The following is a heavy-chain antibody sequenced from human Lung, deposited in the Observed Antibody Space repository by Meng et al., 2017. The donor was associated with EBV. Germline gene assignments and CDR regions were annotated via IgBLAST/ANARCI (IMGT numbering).Heavy chain of an antibody. Sequence: VQLQQSRPGLVKPLQTPSLPRVISGDSVSSRSAAWTWIRQSPSRGLEWLGRTYYRSKWYNDYAVFVKSRITINPDTSKNQFSLQLNSVTPEDTAVHYCARGATSVFDLWGRGTLVTVSS. CDR3: ARGATSVFDL. J-gene: IGHJ2*01. V-gene: IGHV6-1*01. CDR2: TYYRSKWYN. CDR1: GDSVSSRSAA.